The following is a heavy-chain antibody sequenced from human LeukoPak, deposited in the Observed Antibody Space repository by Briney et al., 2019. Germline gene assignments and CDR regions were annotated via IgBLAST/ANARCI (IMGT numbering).Heavy chain of an antibody. CDR1: GFNFSTYN. V-gene: IGHV3-48*01. Sequence: GGSLRLSCAVSGFNFSTYNMNWVRQAPGKGLEWVSYISTSSRTIYYADSVKGRFTISRDNAKNSLYLQMNSLRAEDTAVYYCARRYAFDIWGQGTMVTVSS. J-gene: IGHJ3*02. CDR3: ARRYAFDI. D-gene: IGHD5-18*01. CDR2: ISTSSRTI.